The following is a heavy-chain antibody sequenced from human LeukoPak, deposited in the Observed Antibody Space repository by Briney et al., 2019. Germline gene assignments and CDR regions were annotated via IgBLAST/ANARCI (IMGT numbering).Heavy chain of an antibody. CDR1: GFTFSSYG. CDR3: ARESSGYAFDI. V-gene: IGHV3-30*03. CDR2: ISEDGTRK. D-gene: IGHD6-19*01. Sequence: PGGSLRLSCAASGFTFSSYGIHWVRLAPGKGLEWVAVISEDGTRKYYADSVQGRFTISRDNSKNTLYLQMNSLRAEDTAVYYCARESSGYAFDIWGQGTMVTVSS. J-gene: IGHJ3*02.